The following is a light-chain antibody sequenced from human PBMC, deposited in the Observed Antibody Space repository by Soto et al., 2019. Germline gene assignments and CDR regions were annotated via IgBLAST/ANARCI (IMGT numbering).Light chain of an antibody. CDR1: QSVSSY. V-gene: IGKV3D-15*01. CDR3: QQYNNWPPGLT. Sequence: EIVLTQSPATLSLSPGERATLSCRASQSVSSYLAWYQQKPGQAPRLLIYDASTRATGIPARFSGSGSGTEFILTISSLQSEDFGVYYCQQYNNWPPGLTFGGGTKVDI. CDR2: DAS. J-gene: IGKJ4*01.